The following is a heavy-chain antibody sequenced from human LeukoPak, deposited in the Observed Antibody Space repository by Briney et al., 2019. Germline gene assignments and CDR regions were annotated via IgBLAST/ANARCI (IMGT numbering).Heavy chain of an antibody. Sequence: GGSLRLSCAASGFTFSSYSMNWVRQAPGKGLEWVSSISSSSSYIYYADSVKGRFTISRDNAKNSLYLQMNSLRAEDTAVYYCAREVGEYRGIFDYWGQGTLVTVSS. D-gene: IGHD3-16*01. J-gene: IGHJ4*02. CDR3: AREVGEYRGIFDY. CDR2: ISSSSSYI. V-gene: IGHV3-21*01. CDR1: GFTFSSYS.